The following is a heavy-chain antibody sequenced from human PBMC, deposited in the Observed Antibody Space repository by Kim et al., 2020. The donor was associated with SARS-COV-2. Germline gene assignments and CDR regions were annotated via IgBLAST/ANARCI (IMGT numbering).Heavy chain of an antibody. D-gene: IGHD6-13*01. CDR2: ISSSSSYI. V-gene: IGHV3-21*04. CDR1: GFTFSSYS. J-gene: IGHJ2*01. Sequence: GGSLRLSCAASGFTFSSYSMNWVRQAPGKGLEWVSSISSSSSYIYYADSVKGRFTISRDNAKNSLYLQMNSLRAEDTAVYYCARNIAAAGKHDWYFDLWGRGTLVTVSS. CDR3: ARNIAAAGKHDWYFDL.